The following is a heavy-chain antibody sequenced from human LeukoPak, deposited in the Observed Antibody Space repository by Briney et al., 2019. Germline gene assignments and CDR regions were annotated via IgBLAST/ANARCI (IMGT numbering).Heavy chain of an antibody. CDR2: ISYSGSP. CDR3: ARLTRAGGYGDYGNFDY. CDR1: GGSISSYY. Sequence: SETLSLTCTVSGGSISSYYWSWIRQPPGKGLEWIGYISYSGSPNYNPSLKSRVTISVETSKNQFSLKLTSVTAADTAVYYCARLTRAGGYGDYGNFDYWGQGTLVTVFS. D-gene: IGHD4-17*01. J-gene: IGHJ4*02. V-gene: IGHV4-59*01.